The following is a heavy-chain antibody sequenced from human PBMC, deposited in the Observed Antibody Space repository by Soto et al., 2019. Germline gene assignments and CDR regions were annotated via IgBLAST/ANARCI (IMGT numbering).Heavy chain of an antibody. D-gene: IGHD6-19*01. V-gene: IGHV3-30-3*01. CDR3: ARASNGWYYDY. CDR2: ISYDGSNK. CDR1: GFTFSSYV. Sequence: QVQLVESGGGVVQPGRSLRLSCAASGFTFSSYVMHWVRQAPGKGLEWVAVISYDGSNKYYADSVKGRFTISRDNSKNTLYLQMNSLRAEDTAVYYCARASNGWYYDYWGQGTLVTVSS. J-gene: IGHJ4*02.